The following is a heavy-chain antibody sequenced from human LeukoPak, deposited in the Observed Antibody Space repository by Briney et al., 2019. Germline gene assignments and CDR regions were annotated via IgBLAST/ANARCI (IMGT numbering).Heavy chain of an antibody. CDR2: INHSGST. D-gene: IGHD6-13*01. CDR3: ARGLAAGDFDY. J-gene: IGHJ4*02. Sequence: SETLSLTCAVYGGSFSGYYWSWIRQPPGKGLEWIGEINHSGSTNYNPSLKSRVTISVDTSKNQLSLKLSSVTAADTAVYYCARGLAAGDFDYWGQGTLVTVSS. V-gene: IGHV4-34*01. CDR1: GGSFSGYY.